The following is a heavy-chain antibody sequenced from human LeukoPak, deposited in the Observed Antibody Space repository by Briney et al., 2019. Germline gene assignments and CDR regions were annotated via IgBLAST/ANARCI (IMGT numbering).Heavy chain of an antibody. D-gene: IGHD3-16*01. J-gene: IGHJ4*02. CDR3: ARDEGGSYVDY. Sequence: GGSLRLSCAASGFTFSSNWMSWVRQAPGKGLEWVANIKQDGSEKYYVDSVKGRFTISRDNAKNSLYLQMNSLRAEDTAVYYCARDEGGSYVDYWGQGTLVTVSS. CDR1: GFTFSSNW. CDR2: IKQDGSEK. V-gene: IGHV3-7*01.